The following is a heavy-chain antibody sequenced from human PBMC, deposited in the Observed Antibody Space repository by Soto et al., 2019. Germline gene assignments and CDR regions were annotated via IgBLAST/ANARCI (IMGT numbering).Heavy chain of an antibody. J-gene: IGHJ4*02. CDR3: ARRGSGHTFDY. V-gene: IGHV4-39*01. D-gene: IGHD3-10*01. CDR1: GASISRTGFH. CDR2: IYEGETT. Sequence: QLQLQESGPGLVKPSETLSLTCAVSGASISRTGFHWGWIRQPPGQGLEWIGSIYEGETTFYNSSLKSRVTISAYTSKNHFSLKLSSVTAADTAVYYCARRGSGHTFDYWGQGTLVTVSS.